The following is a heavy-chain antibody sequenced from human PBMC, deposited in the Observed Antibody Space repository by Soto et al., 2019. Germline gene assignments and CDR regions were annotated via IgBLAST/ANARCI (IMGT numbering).Heavy chain of an antibody. V-gene: IGHV3-23*01. CDR1: GFTFSSYA. CDR3: AKDQGMYYDYIWGSYYYFDY. CDR2: ISGSGGST. D-gene: IGHD3-16*01. J-gene: IGHJ4*02. Sequence: GGSLRLSCAASGFTFSSYAMSWVRQAPGKGLEWVSAISGSGGSTYYADSVKGRFTISRDNSKNTLYLQMNSLRAEDTAVYYCAKDQGMYYDYIWGSYYYFDYWGQGTLVTVSS.